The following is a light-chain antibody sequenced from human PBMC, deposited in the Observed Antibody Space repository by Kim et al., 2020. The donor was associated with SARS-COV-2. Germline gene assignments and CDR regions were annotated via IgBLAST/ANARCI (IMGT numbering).Light chain of an antibody. CDR1: NIGRKS. CDR3: QVWDNSSDPWA. Sequence: VSVAPGQTARITCGGNNIGRKSVHWYQQKPGQAPVLVMSYDSDRPSGIPERFSGSNSGNTATLTISRAEAGDEADYYCQVWDNSSDPWAFGPGNKVTVL. CDR2: YDS. J-gene: IGLJ1*01. V-gene: IGLV3-21*04.